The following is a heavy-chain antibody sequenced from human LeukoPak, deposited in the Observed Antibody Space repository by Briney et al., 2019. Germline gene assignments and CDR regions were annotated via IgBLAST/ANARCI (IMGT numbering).Heavy chain of an antibody. CDR1: GFSLSTSGVG. Sequence: SGPTLVNPTQTLTLTCTFSGFSLSTSGVGVGWIRQPPGKALEWLALIYWDDDKRYSPSLKSRLTITKDTSKNQVVLTMTNMDPVDTATYYCTHSRIRYFDWLLYPYYFDYWGQGTLVTVSS. D-gene: IGHD3-9*01. CDR2: IYWDDDK. CDR3: THSRIRYFDWLLYPYYFDY. V-gene: IGHV2-5*02. J-gene: IGHJ4*02.